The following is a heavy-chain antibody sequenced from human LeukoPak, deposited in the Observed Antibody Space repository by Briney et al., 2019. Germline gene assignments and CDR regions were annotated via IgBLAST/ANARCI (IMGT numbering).Heavy chain of an antibody. CDR3: AGPAQAA. Sequence: ASVKVSCKTSGYTFSRYGISWVRQAPGQGLEWMGWISAYNGNTNYAQKFQGRVTMTTDTSTSTAYMELRSLRSDDTAVYYCAGPAQAAWGQGTLVIVSS. D-gene: IGHD2-2*01. CDR2: ISAYNGNT. J-gene: IGHJ5*02. CDR1: GYTFSRYG. V-gene: IGHV1-18*01.